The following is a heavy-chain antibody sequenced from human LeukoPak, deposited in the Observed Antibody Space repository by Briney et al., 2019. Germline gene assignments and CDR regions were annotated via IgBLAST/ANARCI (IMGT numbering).Heavy chain of an antibody. CDR3: ARGLRDRYGMDV. Sequence: GGSLRLSCAASGFTFDTYWMHWVRQAPGKGLVWVSRIHRDGNNINYADFVQGRFTVSRDNAKNTLYLQMHSLRVKDTAMYYCARGLRDRYGMDVWGQGTTVTVSS. CDR1: GFTFDTYW. V-gene: IGHV3-74*01. J-gene: IGHJ6*02. CDR2: IHRDGNNI.